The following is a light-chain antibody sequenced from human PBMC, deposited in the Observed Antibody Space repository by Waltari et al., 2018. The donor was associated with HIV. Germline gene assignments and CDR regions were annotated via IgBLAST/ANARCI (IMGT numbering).Light chain of an antibody. Sequence: QSALTQPRSVYGSPGQSVTISCTGTSSDVGGYTFVSWYQHHPGKAPKLVISDVTKRPSGVPDRFSGSKSGNTASLTISGLQAEDEADYYCCSYSGSGTLYVFGTGTEVTVL. CDR2: DVT. J-gene: IGLJ1*01. V-gene: IGLV2-11*01. CDR1: SSDVGGYTF. CDR3: CSYSGSGTLYV.